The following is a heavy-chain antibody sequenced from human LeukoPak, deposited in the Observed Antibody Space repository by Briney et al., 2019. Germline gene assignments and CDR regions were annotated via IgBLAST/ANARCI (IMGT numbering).Heavy chain of an antibody. D-gene: IGHD3-9*01. CDR2: IKQDGSEK. V-gene: IGHV3-7*01. J-gene: IGHJ6*03. CDR1: GFTFSSYW. Sequence: GGSLRLSCAASGFTFSSYWMSWVRQAPGKGLEWVANIKQDGSEKYYVDSVKGRFTISRDNAKNSLYLQMNSLRAEDTAVYYCARVSHYDILTGYLNYYYYYMDVWGKGTTVTVSS. CDR3: ARVSHYDILTGYLNYYYYYMDV.